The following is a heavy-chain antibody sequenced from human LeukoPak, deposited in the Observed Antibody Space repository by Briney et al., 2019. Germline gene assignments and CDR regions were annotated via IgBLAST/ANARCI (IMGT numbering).Heavy chain of an antibody. CDR1: GFTFNTHW. CDR3: ARDASALY. D-gene: IGHD6-19*01. CDR2: IQPDGSEK. J-gene: IGHJ4*02. Sequence: QPGGSLRLSCAASGFTFNTHWMTWVRQAPGKGLEWVATIQPDGSEKYYSDSVKGRFTISRDNSRDSVYLQMNSLRDDDTSIYYCARDASALYWGRGTLVTVSS. V-gene: IGHV3-7*01.